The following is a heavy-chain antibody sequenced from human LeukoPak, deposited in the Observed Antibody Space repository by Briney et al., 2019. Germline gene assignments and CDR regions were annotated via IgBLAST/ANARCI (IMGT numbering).Heavy chain of an antibody. CDR3: ARSVVGDAFDI. J-gene: IGHJ3*02. V-gene: IGHV4-59*12. D-gene: IGHD2-2*01. CDR1: GGSISSYF. Sequence: SETLSLTCTVSGGSISSYFWSWIRQPPGKGLEWIGYIYHSGSTTYNPSLKSRVTLSRDKSKNQFSLKLNSVTAADTAVYYCARSVVGDAFDIWGQGTMVTVSS. CDR2: IYHSGST.